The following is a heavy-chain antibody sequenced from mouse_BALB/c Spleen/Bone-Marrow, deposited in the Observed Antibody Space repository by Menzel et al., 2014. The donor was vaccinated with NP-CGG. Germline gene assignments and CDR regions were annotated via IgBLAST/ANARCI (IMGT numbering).Heavy chain of an antibody. CDR1: GFTFSSFG. J-gene: IGHJ3*01. Sequence: EVQLVESGGGLVQPGGSRKLSCAASGFTFSSFGMHWVRQAPEKGLEWVAYISSGSSTIYYAGTVKGRFTISRDNPKNTLFLQMTSLRSEGTAMYYCARRLDGVDGFAYWGQGTPVTVSA. V-gene: IGHV5-17*02. CDR2: ISSGSSTI. D-gene: IGHD1-1*01. CDR3: ARRLDGVDGFAY.